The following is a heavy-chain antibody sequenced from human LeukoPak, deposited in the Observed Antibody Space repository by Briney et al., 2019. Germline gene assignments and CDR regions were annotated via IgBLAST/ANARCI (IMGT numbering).Heavy chain of an antibody. CDR1: GFTFSDYY. D-gene: IGHD2/OR15-2a*01. Sequence: GGSLRLSCAASGFTFSDYYMSWLRQAPGRGLEWISYITNSGSTLYADSVKGRFTISRDDSKTSVYLQLNSLRDEDTTIYYCARDNIWAFDIWGQGTMVTVSS. J-gene: IGHJ3*02. V-gene: IGHV3-11*01. CDR2: ITNSGSTL. CDR3: ARDNIWAFDI.